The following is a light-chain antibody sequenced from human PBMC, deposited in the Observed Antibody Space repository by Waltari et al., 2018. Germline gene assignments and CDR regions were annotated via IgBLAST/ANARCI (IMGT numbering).Light chain of an antibody. CDR3: QLTNLFPFT. CDR1: QDIGTF. V-gene: IGKV1-12*02. CDR2: AAS. J-gene: IGKJ4*01. Sequence: DIKMTTPPSSVSASVGDRVTLTCRAIQDIGTFLGWYQQRPGKAPELLIYAASTLQSGVPSRFSGSGSGTDFTLTISSLQPEDFSTFYCQLTNLFPFTFGGGTKVEIK.